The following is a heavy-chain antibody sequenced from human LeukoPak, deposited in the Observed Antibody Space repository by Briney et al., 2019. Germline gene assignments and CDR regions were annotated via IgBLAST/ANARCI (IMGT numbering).Heavy chain of an antibody. CDR2: IYYSGSN. CDR3: TGEFRGRGWYPQYYFDY. J-gene: IGHJ4*02. D-gene: IGHD3-10*01. V-gene: IGHV4-39*07. Sequence: SETLSLTSTVPGGSPSSSSYYWGWARQPPGNGLEWIGSIYYSGSNYSNPSLKSRAPISVATSKNQFSLKLRSLTAAEPPVISCTGEFRGRGWYPQYYFDYWGQGTLVTVSS. CDR1: GGSPSSSSYY.